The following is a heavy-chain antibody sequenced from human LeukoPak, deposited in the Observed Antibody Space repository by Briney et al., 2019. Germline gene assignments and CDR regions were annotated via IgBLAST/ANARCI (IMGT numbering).Heavy chain of an antibody. J-gene: IGHJ4*02. V-gene: IGHV3-21*01. Sequence: GGSLRLSCVASGFNFDDYGMGWVRQAPGKGLEWVSSISGRYGESYIYYADSVKGRFTISRDTAKNSVYLQMSSLRAEDTAVYYCARDSGGYDPFDYWGQGTLVTVSS. CDR1: GFNFDDYG. CDR2: ISGRYGESYI. D-gene: IGHD5-12*01. CDR3: ARDSGGYDPFDY.